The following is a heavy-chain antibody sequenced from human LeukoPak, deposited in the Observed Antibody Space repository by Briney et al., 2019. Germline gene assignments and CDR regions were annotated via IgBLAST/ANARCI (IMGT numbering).Heavy chain of an antibody. CDR1: GGSINNYY. V-gene: IGHV4-59*01. D-gene: IGHD4-17*01. CDR2: IYYRGST. CDR3: ARGGDYGDLRYFDY. J-gene: IGHJ4*02. Sequence: SETLSLTCTVSGGSINNYYWSWIRQPPGKGLEWIGYIYYRGSTNHNPSLKSRVTFSVDTSKNQFSLKLNSVTAADTAVYYCARGGDYGDLRYFDYWGQGTLVTVSS.